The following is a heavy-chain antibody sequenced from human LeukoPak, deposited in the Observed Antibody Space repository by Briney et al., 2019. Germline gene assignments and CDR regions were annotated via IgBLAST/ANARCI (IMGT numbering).Heavy chain of an antibody. CDR3: ARVSSSWYYFDY. J-gene: IGHJ4*02. CDR2: ISSSGSTI. V-gene: IGHV3-11*04. CDR1: GFTFSDYY. D-gene: IGHD6-13*01. Sequence: GGSLRLSCAASGFTFSDYYMSWIRQAPGKGLDWVSYISSSGSTIYYADSVKGRFTISRDNAKNSLYLQMNSLRAEDTAVYYCARVSSSWYYFDYWGQGTLVTVSS.